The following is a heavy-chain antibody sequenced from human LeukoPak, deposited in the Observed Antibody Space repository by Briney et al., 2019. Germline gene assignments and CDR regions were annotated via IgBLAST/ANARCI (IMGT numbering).Heavy chain of an antibody. CDR1: GGSISSYY. D-gene: IGHD3-22*01. J-gene: IGHJ4*02. Sequence: SETLSLTCTVSGGSISSYYWSWIRQPPGKGLEWIGYIYYSGSTNYNPSLKSRVTISVDTSKNQFSLKLSSVTAADTAVYYCARGGSGYLGYWGQGTLVTVSS. V-gene: IGHV4-59*01. CDR2: IYYSGST. CDR3: ARGGSGYLGY.